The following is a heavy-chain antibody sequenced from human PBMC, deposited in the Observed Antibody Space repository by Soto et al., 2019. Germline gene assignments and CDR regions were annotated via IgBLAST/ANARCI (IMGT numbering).Heavy chain of an antibody. CDR2: ISAYNGNK. J-gene: IGHJ4*02. D-gene: IGHD6-6*01. V-gene: IGHV1-18*04. CDR1: GYMFTTYG. CDR3: GGTGGGRAARPLEY. Sequence: QVQLVQSGGEVKKPGASVEVSCRTSGYMFTTYGMSWVRQAPGQGLEWMAWISAYNGNKKYAQKFQGRVTRATDTSTSTGSMEVRNLTSDEAGTEFCGGTGGGRAARPLEYWGQGTLVTVSA.